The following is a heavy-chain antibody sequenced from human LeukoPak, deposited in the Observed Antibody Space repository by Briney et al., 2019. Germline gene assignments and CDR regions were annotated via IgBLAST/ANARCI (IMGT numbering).Heavy chain of an antibody. CDR3: ARRLYKGPYYFDY. CDR1: GYRFSSNW. J-gene: IGHJ4*02. D-gene: IGHD5-24*01. CDR2: IYPGDSDT. V-gene: IGHV5-51*01. Sequence: GESLKISCKGSGYRFSSNWIAWVRQMPGKGLEWMGVIYPGDSDTRYSPSFQGQVTISADKSISTAYLQWSSLKASDTAMYYCARRLYKGPYYFDYWGQGTLVTVSS.